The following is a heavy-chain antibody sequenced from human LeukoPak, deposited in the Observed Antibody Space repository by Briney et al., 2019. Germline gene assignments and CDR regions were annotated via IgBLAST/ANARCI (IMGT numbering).Heavy chain of an antibody. J-gene: IGHJ6*04. CDR2: INAGNGNT. D-gene: IGHD4-17*01. V-gene: IGHV1-3*01. CDR3: ARDAHMTTVTSGYYYGMDV. Sequence: ASVKVSCKASGYTFTSYAMHWVRQAPGQRLEWMGWINAGNGNTKYSHKFHGRVTITRDTSASTAYMELSSLRSEDTAVYYCARDAHMTTVTSGYYYGMDVWGKGTTVTVSS. CDR1: GYTFTSYA.